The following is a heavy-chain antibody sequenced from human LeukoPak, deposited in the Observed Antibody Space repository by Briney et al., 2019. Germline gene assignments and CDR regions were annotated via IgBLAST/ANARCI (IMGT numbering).Heavy chain of an antibody. CDR3: ARDSDYVWGSYGFDY. CDR2: ISSSSTI. D-gene: IGHD3-16*01. J-gene: IGHJ4*02. Sequence: PGGSLRLSCAASGFTFSSYSMNWVRQAPGKGLEWVSYISSSSTIYYADSVKGRFTISRDNAKNSLFLQMNSLRAEDTAVYYCARDSDYVWGSYGFDYWGQGTLVTVSS. V-gene: IGHV3-48*01. CDR1: GFTFSSYS.